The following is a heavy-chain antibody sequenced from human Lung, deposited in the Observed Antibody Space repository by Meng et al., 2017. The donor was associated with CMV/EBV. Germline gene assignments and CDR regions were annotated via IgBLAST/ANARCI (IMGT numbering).Heavy chain of an antibody. CDR1: GYRFSTYY. Sequence: SGYRFSTYYLHWVRQAQGQGLEWMGIMNPSGGTTIYAQKFQDRITMTRDTSTSTLFLEMYGLTSEDTALYFCARGGPIGFWSHIFFWGQGALVTVSS. CDR3: ARGGPIGFWSHIFF. J-gene: IGHJ4*02. D-gene: IGHD1-1*01. V-gene: IGHV1-46*01. CDR2: MNPSGGTT.